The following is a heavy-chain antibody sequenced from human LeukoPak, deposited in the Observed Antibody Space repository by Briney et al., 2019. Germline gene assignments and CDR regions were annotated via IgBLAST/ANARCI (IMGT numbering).Heavy chain of an antibody. D-gene: IGHD2-15*01. CDR3: ARDSGSVAAADY. J-gene: IGHJ4*02. CDR1: GGTFSSYA. CDR2: IIPILGIA. V-gene: IGHV1-69*04. Sequence: GASVKVSCKASGGTFSSYAISWVRQAPGQGLEWMGRIIPILGIANYAQKFQGRVTITADKSTSTAYMELSSLRSEDTAVYYCARDSGSVAAADYWGQGTLVTVSS.